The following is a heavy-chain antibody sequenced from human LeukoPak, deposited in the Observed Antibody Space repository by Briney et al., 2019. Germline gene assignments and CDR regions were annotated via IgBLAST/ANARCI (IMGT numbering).Heavy chain of an antibody. J-gene: IGHJ5*02. Sequence: ASVKVSCKASGYTFTSYGISWVRQAPGQGLEWMGWISAYNGNTNYAQKLQGRVTMTTDTSTSTAYMELRSLRSDDTAVYYCARERILRIAAAGTASWFDPWGQGTLVTVSS. CDR1: GYTFTSYG. CDR3: ARERILRIAAAGTASWFDP. V-gene: IGHV1-18*01. D-gene: IGHD6-13*01. CDR2: ISAYNGNT.